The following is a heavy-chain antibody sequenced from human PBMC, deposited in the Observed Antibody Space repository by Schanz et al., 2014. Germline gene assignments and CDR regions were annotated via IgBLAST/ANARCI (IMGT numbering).Heavy chain of an antibody. V-gene: IGHV3-23*01. J-gene: IGHJ3*02. CDR2: ISGSGGST. CDR1: GFSFGTYA. Sequence: EVHLLESGGGLVQPGGSLRLSCAASGFSFGTYAMSWVRQAPGKGLLWVSAISGSGGSTYYADSVKGRFTISRDNSKNTLYLQMNSLRAEDTAVYYCAKGRFGELSAFDIWGQGTTVTVSS. D-gene: IGHD3-10*01. CDR3: AKGRFGELSAFDI.